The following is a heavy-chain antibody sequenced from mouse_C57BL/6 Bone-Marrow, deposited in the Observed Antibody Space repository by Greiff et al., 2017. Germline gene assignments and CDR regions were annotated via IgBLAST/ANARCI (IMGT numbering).Heavy chain of an antibody. J-gene: IGHJ3*01. CDR3: ARELWLRLAY. V-gene: IGHV1-55*01. D-gene: IGHD2-2*01. Sequence: VQLQQPGAELVKPGASVKMSCTASGYTFTSYWITWVKQRPGQGLEWIGDIYPGSGSTNYNEKFKSKVTLTVDTSYSTAYMQLSSLTSEDSAVYDSARELWLRLAYWGQGTLVTVSA. CDR1: GYTFTSYW. CDR2: IYPGSGST.